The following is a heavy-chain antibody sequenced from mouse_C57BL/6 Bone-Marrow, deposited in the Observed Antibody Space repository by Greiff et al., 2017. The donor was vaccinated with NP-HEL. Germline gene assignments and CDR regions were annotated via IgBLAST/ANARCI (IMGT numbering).Heavy chain of an antibody. CDR3: ARDALDWDFGV. CDR2: SRNKANDYTT. V-gene: IGHV7-1*01. J-gene: IGHJ1*03. CDR1: GFTFSDFY. Sequence: EVKVVESGGGLVQSGRSLRLSCATSGFTFSDFYMEWVRQAPGKGLEWIAASRNKANDYTTEYSASVKGRFIVSRDTSQSILYLQMNALRAEDTSIYYCARDALDWDFGVRGTGTTVNGSS.